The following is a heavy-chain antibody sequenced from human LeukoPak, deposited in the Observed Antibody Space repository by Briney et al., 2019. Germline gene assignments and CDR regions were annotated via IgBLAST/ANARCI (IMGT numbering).Heavy chain of an antibody. CDR3: AKPSSIVATIRDYFDY. J-gene: IGHJ4*02. CDR2: ISSSGGST. CDR1: GFTFSSYA. Sequence: PGGSLRLSCAASGFTFSSYAMSWVRQAPGKGLEWVSTISSSGGSTYYADSVKGRFTISRDNSKNTLYLQMNSLRAEDTAVYYCAKPSSIVATIRDYFDYWGQGTLVTVSS. D-gene: IGHD5-12*01. V-gene: IGHV3-23*01.